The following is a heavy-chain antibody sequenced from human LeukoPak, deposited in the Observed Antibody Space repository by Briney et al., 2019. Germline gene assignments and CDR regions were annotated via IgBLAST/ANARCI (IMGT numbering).Heavy chain of an antibody. CDR2: INGAGSSI. V-gene: IGHV3-74*01. CDR1: GFTFSSYW. D-gene: IGHD4-17*01. J-gene: IGHJ4*02. Sequence: GGSLRLSCAASGFTFSSYWMHWVRQTPGKGLVWVSRINGAGSSISYADSVKGRVTISRDNAKNTLYLQMNNLRAEDTAVYYCARGGDYKNDYWGQGTLVAVSS. CDR3: ARGGDYKNDY.